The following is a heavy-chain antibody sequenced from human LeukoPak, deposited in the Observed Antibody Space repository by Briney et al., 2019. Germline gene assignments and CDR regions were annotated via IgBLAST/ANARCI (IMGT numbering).Heavy chain of an antibody. V-gene: IGHV7-4-1*02. J-gene: IGHJ4*02. Sequence: ASVKVSCKASGYTFTSYAMHWVRQAPGQRLEWMGWINTNTGNPTYAQGFTGRFVFSLDTSVSTAYLQITSLKAEDTAVYYCARDSGVAAAGTPFDYWGQGTLVTVSS. CDR1: GYTFTSYA. CDR2: INTNTGNP. CDR3: ARDSGVAAAGTPFDY. D-gene: IGHD6-13*01.